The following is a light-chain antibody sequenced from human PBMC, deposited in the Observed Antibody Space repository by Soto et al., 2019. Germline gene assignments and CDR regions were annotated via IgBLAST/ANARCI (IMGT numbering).Light chain of an antibody. V-gene: IGKV1-39*01. CDR1: QSISDH. J-gene: IGKJ2*01. CDR2: GAS. CDR3: QQFHSTPT. Sequence: DIKMTQSPSSLSASVGDRVTITCRASQSISDHLNWYQQKSGKAPKLLIYGASSLQSGVPSRFSGSGSGTDFTLTISSLQPEDLATYYCQQFHSTPTFGQGTKLEIK.